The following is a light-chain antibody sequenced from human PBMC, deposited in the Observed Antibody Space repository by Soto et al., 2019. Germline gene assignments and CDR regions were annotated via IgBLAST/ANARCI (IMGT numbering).Light chain of an antibody. CDR1: QSFSSSY. Sequence: EIVLTQSPGTLSLSPGERATLSCRASQSFSSSYLAWYQQKPGQAPRLLIYGASSRATGIPDRFSGSGSGTDFTLTISRLGPEDFAVYYCQYYGSSPVTFGPGTKVDIK. J-gene: IGKJ3*01. V-gene: IGKV3-20*01. CDR2: GAS. CDR3: QYYGSSPVT.